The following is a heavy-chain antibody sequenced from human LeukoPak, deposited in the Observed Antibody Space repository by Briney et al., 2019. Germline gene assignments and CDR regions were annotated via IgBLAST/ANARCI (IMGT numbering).Heavy chain of an antibody. J-gene: IGHJ4*02. CDR1: GFTFSSYE. V-gene: IGHV3-48*03. CDR2: ISSSGSTI. CDR3: ARRAWEVAYYYGSAPLKV. D-gene: IGHD3-10*01. Sequence: GGSLRLSCAASGFTFSSYEMNWVRQAPGKGLEWVSYISSSGSTIYYADSVKGRFTISRDNAKNSLYLQMNSLRAEDTAVYYCARRAWEVAYYYGSAPLKVWGQGTLVTVSS.